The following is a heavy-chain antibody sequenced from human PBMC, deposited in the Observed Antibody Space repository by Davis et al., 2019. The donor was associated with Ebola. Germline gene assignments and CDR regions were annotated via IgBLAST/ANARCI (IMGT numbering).Heavy chain of an antibody. D-gene: IGHD6-19*01. CDR3: ARDPTLYSSGWYDSGGDYYYYGMDV. CDR2: INSDGSST. J-gene: IGHJ6*02. Sequence: GESLKISCAASGFTFSSYWMHWVRQAPGKGLVWVSRINSDGSSTSYADSVKGRFTISRDNAKNTLYLQMNSLRAEDTAVYYCARDPTLYSSGWYDSGGDYYYYGMDVWGQGTTVTVSS. V-gene: IGHV3-74*01. CDR1: GFTFSSYW.